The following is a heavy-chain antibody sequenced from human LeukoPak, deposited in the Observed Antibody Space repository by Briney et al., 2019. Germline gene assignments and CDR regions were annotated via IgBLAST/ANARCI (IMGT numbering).Heavy chain of an antibody. D-gene: IGHD3-9*01. CDR2: IYYSGST. V-gene: IGHV4-61*01. Sequence: PSETLSLTCTVSGGSVSSGSYYWSWIRQPPGKGLEWIGYIYYSGSTNYNPSLKSRVTISVDTSKNQFSLKLSSVTAAGTAVYYCARQTYYDILTGSPCDYWGQGTLVTVSS. CDR3: ARQTYYDILTGSPCDY. J-gene: IGHJ4*02. CDR1: GGSVSSGSYY.